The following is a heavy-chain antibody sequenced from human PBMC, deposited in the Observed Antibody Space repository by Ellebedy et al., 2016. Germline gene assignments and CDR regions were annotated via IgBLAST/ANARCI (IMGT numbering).Heavy chain of an antibody. D-gene: IGHD3-10*01. Sequence: GGSLRLSXAASGFTFSDHYLSWIRQDPGKGLEWVSYISRDSGTTIYYADSVKGRFTISRDNAKNSVYLQMNSLRAEDTAVYYCARGHYGMDVWGQGTTVTVSS. CDR3: ARGHYGMDV. CDR1: GFTFSDHY. J-gene: IGHJ6*02. V-gene: IGHV3-11*01. CDR2: ISRDSGTTI.